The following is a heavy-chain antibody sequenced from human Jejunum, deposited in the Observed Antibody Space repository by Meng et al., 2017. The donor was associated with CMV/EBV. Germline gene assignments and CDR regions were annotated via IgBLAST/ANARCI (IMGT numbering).Heavy chain of an antibody. CDR2: IKQDGSEK. J-gene: IGHJ4*02. Sequence: LSCASSGLTFSTFWMSWFRQAPGKGLEWVAHIKQDGSEKYYVDSVKGRFTISRDNTENSLFLQMNTLRAEDTAVYYCATTSGSSHWGQGALVTVSS. CDR3: ATTSGSSH. V-gene: IGHV3-7*01. CDR1: GLTFSTFW. D-gene: IGHD6-6*01.